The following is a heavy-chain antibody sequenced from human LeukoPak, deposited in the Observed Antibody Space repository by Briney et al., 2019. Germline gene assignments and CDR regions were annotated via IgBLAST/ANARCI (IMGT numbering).Heavy chain of an antibody. V-gene: IGHV4-30-2*01. CDR3: ARDGFSGSYGKWYFDL. CDR1: GGSISSGFYS. Sequence: PSETLPLTCAVSGGSISSGFYSWSWIRQPPGKGLEWIGYIYHSGSTSYNPSLKGRVTISVDRSTNQFSLKLSSVTAADTAVYYCARDGFSGSYGKWYFDLWGRGTLVTVSS. J-gene: IGHJ2*01. CDR2: IYHSGST. D-gene: IGHD1-26*01.